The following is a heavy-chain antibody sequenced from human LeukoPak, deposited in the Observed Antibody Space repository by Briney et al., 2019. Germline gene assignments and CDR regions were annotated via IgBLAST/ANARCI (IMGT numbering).Heavy chain of an antibody. J-gene: IGHJ4*02. D-gene: IGHD3-16*02. V-gene: IGHV3-30*18. CDR2: ISYDGSNK. Sequence: GGSLRLSCAASGFTFSSYGMHWVRQAPGKGLGWVAVISYDGSNKYYADSVKGRFTISRDNSKNTLYLQMNSLRAEDTAVYYCAKNNPVWGSYRSLDYWGQGTLVTVSS. CDR3: AKNNPVWGSYRSLDY. CDR1: GFTFSSYG.